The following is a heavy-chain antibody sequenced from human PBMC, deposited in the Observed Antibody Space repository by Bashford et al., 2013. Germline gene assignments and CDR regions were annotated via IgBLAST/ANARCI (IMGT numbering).Heavy chain of an antibody. J-gene: IGHJ6*02. D-gene: IGHD4-17*01. CDR3: AKDVTSRQDYGDYFGVYSYYGMDV. Sequence: GSLRLSCAASGFSFSNYAMSWVRQAPGKGLEWVSVITESGGSKYYADSVKGRFTISRDNSKNTLYLQMNSLRAEDTAVYYCAKDVTSRQDYGDYFGVYSYYGMDVWGQGTTVTVSS. CDR1: GFSFSNYA. V-gene: IGHV3-23*01. CDR2: ITESGGSK.